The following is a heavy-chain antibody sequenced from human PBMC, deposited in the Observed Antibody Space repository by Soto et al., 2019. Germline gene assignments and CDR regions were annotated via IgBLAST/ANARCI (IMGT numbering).Heavy chain of an antibody. J-gene: IGHJ6*02. D-gene: IGHD5-18*01. Sequence: QVQLVESGGGVVQPGRSLRLSCAASGFTFSSYGMHWVRQAPGKGLEWVAVIWYDGSNKYYADSVKVRFTISRDNSKNPPYVQLTSLRAEYTAVYYCARQVVRYSSNGMDVWGQGTTVTVSS. CDR1: GFTFSSYG. V-gene: IGHV3-33*01. CDR2: IWYDGSNK. CDR3: ARQVVRYSSNGMDV.